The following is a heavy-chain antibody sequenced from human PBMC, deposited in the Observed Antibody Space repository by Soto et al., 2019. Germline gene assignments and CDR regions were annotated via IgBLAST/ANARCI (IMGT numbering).Heavy chain of an antibody. D-gene: IGHD1-26*01. V-gene: IGHV1-2*02. Sequence: ASVKVSCKASGYTFTGYYMHWVRQAPGQGLEWMGWINPNGGGTNFAQRFQGRVTMTRDTSISTAYMDLTSLRPDDTAVYYCAREAGCDGRTFDYWGRGXLVTVS. CDR3: AREAGCDGRTFDY. CDR2: INPNGGGT. J-gene: IGHJ4*02. CDR1: GYTFTGYY.